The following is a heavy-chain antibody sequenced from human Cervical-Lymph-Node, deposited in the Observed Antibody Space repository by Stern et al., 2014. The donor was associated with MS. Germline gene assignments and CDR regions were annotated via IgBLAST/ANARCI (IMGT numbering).Heavy chain of an antibody. CDR1: GYTFSNSW. D-gene: IGHD2-8*02. V-gene: IGHV5-51*01. CDR2: IYPGDSDT. CDR3: ARGSAGAGAFFDY. Sequence: EAQLVESGAEVKKPGESLKISCKGSGYTFSNSWIGWVRQMPGRGLEWMGIIYPGDSDTRYSPSFQGQITISADKSISTAYLQWNSLKASDTAIFYCARGSAGAGAFFDYWGQGTLVTVSS. J-gene: IGHJ4*02.